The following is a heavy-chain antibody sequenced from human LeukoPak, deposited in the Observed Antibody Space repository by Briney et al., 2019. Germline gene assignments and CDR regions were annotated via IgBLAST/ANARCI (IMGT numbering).Heavy chain of an antibody. D-gene: IGHD5-18*01. J-gene: IGHJ5*02. V-gene: IGHV5-51*01. CDR2: IYPGDSYP. CDR3: ATQGGQYSYGS. CDR1: GFTFSSYE. Sequence: GGSLRLSCAASGFTFSSYEMNWVRQAPGKGLEWMGVIYPGDSYPRYSPSFQGQVTISADNSINTAYLQWTTLKASDTAMYYCATQGGQYSYGSWGQGTLVTVSS.